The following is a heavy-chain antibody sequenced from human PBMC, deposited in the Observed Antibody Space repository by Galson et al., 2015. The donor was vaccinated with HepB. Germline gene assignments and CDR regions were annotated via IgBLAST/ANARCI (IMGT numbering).Heavy chain of an antibody. V-gene: IGHV4-59*11. CDR3: ARGGPSDAFDF. CDR2: VYYSGIA. D-gene: IGHD2-15*01. J-gene: IGHJ3*01. CDR1: GGSISGHY. Sequence: SETLSLTCNVSGGSISGHYWSWIRQPPGKGLEWIGYVYYSGIANYNPSLKGRVTISVDTSKNQFSVNLISVTAADTAVYYCARGGPSDAFDFWGLGTMVSVSS.